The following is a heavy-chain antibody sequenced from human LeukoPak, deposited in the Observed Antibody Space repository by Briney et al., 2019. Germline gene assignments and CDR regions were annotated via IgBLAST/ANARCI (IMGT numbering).Heavy chain of an antibody. V-gene: IGHV3-30*04. CDR1: GFTFSSYA. D-gene: IGHD5/OR15-5a*01. CDR2: ISYDGSNK. J-gene: IGHJ4*02. CDR3: ARSLSTILMGDY. Sequence: GGSLRLSCAASGFTFSSYAMHWVRQAPGKGLEWVAVISYDGSNKYYADSVKGRFTISRDSSKNTLYLQMNSLRAEDTAVYYCARSLSTILMGDYWGQGTLVTVSS.